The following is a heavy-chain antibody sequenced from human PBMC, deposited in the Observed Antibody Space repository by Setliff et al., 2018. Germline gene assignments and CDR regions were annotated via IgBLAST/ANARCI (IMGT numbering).Heavy chain of an antibody. CDR1: GYTFTNYY. Sequence: ASVKVSCKASGYTFTNYYINWVRQAPGQGLEWMGIINPRAGTTSYAQKLQGRVTMTRDTSTNTVYMELSSLRSEDTAVYYCARGGSPDCSTAGCRYGDYVYWGKGTQVTVPQ. V-gene: IGHV1-46*03. CDR3: ARGGSPDCSTAGCRYGDYVY. D-gene: IGHD2-2*01. CDR2: INPRAGTT. J-gene: IGHJ4*02.